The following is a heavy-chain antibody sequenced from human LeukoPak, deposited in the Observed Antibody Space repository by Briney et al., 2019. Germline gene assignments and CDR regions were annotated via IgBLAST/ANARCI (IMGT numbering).Heavy chain of an antibody. J-gene: IGHJ4*02. CDR1: GFTFSSYE. V-gene: IGHV3-48*03. D-gene: IGHD1-26*01. CDR2: ISSSSNTM. CDR3: ARDQLVGATTGGIDY. Sequence: GGSLRLSCAASGFTFSSYEMNWVRQAPGKGLEWVSYISSSSNTMYYADSVKGRFTISRDNAKNSLYLQMNSLRAEDTAVYYCARDQLVGATTGGIDYWGQGTLVTVSS.